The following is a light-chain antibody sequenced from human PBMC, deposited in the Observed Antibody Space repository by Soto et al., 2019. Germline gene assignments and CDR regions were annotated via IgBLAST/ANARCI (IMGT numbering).Light chain of an antibody. J-gene: IGKJ4*01. Sequence: PSTLYPSVGDSVTITCRASQSISSWLAWYQQKPGKAPTLLIYKASSLESGVPSRFSGGGSGTDFTLTISSLQPEDFATYSCQQSYSTPRTFGGGTKVDIK. CDR2: KAS. CDR1: QSISSW. V-gene: IGKV1-5*03. CDR3: QQSYSTPRT.